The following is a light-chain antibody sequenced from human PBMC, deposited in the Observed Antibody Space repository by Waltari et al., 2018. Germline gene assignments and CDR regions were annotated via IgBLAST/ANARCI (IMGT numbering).Light chain of an antibody. CDR2: GNG. Sequence: QSVLTQPPSVSGAPGQRVTISCTGSSSNIGAGYDVHWYQQLPGTAPKLLIYGNGQRPSGVPDRCSGSKSCASASLAITGLQAEDEADYYCQSYDSSLGGGVFGGGTKLTVL. V-gene: IGLV1-40*01. J-gene: IGLJ2*01. CDR1: SSNIGAGYD. CDR3: QSYDSSLGGGV.